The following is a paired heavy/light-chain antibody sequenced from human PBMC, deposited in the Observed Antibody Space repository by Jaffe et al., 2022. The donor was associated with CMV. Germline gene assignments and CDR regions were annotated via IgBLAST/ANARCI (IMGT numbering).Heavy chain of an antibody. Sequence: QLHLLQSGAEVKKPGASVKVSCKASGYFFTTYYIHWARQAPAQGLEWLGIIKSTGDNTNYARKLQGRVTVTWDTSTTTAYMELSSLKSEDTAVYYCSRDLVDWGQGTLVTVSS. D-gene: IGHD3-16*01. J-gene: IGHJ4*02. CDR1: GYFFTTYY. CDR2: IKSTGDNT. CDR3: SRDLVD. V-gene: IGHV1-46*01.
Light chain of an antibody. CDR3: GTWDNNLSEGV. CDR2: EDN. CDR1: TSNIGGNH. J-gene: IGLJ3*02. V-gene: IGLV1-51*02. Sequence: QSVLTQPPSVSAAPGQRVTISCSGSTSNIGGNHVTWYQQLPGTAPKLLIYEDNKRPSGIPDRFSASKSATSATLDIAGLQTGDEADYYCGTWDNNLSEGVFGGGTTLTVL.